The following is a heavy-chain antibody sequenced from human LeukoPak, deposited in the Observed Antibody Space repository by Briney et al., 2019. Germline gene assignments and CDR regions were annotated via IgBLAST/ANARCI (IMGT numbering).Heavy chain of an antibody. CDR1: GFTLSSYA. D-gene: IGHD1-26*01. V-gene: IGHV3-23*01. J-gene: IGHJ4*02. Sequence: GGSLRLSCAASGFTLSSYAMSWVRQAPGKGLEWVSAISGSGGSTYYADSVKGRFTISRDNSKNTLYLQMNSLRAEDTAVYYCATFPSGSWSAYWGQGTLVTVSS. CDR3: ATFPSGSWSAY. CDR2: ISGSGGST.